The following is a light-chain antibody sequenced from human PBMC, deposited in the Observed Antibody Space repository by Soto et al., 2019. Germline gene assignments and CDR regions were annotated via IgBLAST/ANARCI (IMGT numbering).Light chain of an antibody. Sequence: DIRMTQSPSTQSASVGDRVTITRRDSQSINNWLAWYQQKPGKAPKLLIYRASSLENGVPSRFSGRGSGTEFIFTITSLQPDDFATYYCQQYSSDSTFGQGTKVEIK. CDR3: QQYSSDST. J-gene: IGKJ1*01. V-gene: IGKV1-5*03. CDR1: QSINNW. CDR2: RAS.